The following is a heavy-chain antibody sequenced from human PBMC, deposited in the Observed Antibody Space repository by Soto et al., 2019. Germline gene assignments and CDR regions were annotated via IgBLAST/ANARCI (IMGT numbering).Heavy chain of an antibody. Sequence: GGSLRLSCAASGFTFSSYEMNWVRQAPGKGLEWASYISSSGSTIYYADSVKGRFTISRDNAKNSLYLQMNSLRAEDTAVYYCARDPMPWSGYYPPLVDYGMDVWGQGTTVTVSS. V-gene: IGHV3-48*03. CDR2: ISSSGSTI. D-gene: IGHD3-3*01. CDR1: GFTFSSYE. CDR3: ARDPMPWSGYYPPLVDYGMDV. J-gene: IGHJ6*02.